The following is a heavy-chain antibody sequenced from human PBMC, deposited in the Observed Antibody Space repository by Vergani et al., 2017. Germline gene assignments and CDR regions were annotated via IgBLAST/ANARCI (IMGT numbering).Heavy chain of an antibody. D-gene: IGHD3-22*01. CDR1: GFTFSSYA. V-gene: IGHV3-23*01. CDR2: ISGSGGST. J-gene: IGHJ4*02. Sequence: EVQLLESGGGLVQPGGSLRLSCAASGFTFSSYAMSWVRQAPGKGLEWVSAISGSGGSTYYADSVKGRFTISRDNSKNTLYLQMNSLRAEDTAVYYCAKEAHFDYDSSGYAFDYWGQGTLVTVSS. CDR3: AKEAHFDYDSSGYAFDY.